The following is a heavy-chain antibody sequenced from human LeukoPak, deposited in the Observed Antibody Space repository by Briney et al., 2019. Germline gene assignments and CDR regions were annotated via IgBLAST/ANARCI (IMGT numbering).Heavy chain of an antibody. CDR1: GGSISSGGYY. D-gene: IGHD2-8*01. J-gene: IGHJ5*02. Sequence: SETLSLTCTVSGGSISSGGYYWSWIRQHPGKGLEWIGYIYYSGSTYYNPSLKSRVTISVDTSKNQFSLKLSSVTAADTAVYYCARAIVLMVYGLNWFDPCGQGTLVTVSS. V-gene: IGHV4-31*03. CDR2: IYYSGST. CDR3: ARAIVLMVYGLNWFDP.